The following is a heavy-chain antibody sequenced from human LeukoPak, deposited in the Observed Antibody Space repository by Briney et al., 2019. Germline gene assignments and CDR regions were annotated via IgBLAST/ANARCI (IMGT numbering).Heavy chain of an antibody. J-gene: IGHJ4*02. CDR2: LYTSGNT. D-gene: IGHD2-21*02. CDR3: AGMVTFQTNFDF. V-gene: IGHV4-59*10. Sequence: SETLSLTCAVYGGSFSGYYWSWIRQPAGKGLEWVGRLYTSGNTNYNPSLRSRVTMSVDTSKNQFSLKLASVTAADTAVYYCAGMVTFQTNFDFWGQGTLVTVSS. CDR1: GGSFSGYY.